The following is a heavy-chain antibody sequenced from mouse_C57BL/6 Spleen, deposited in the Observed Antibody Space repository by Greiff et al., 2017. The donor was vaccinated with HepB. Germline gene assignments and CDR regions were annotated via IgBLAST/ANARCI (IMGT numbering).Heavy chain of an antibody. CDR2: IDPNSGGT. V-gene: IGHV1-72*01. J-gene: IGHJ3*01. Sequence: QVHVKQPGAELVKPGASVKLSCKASGYTFTSYWMHWVKQRPGRGLEWIGRIDPNSGGTKYNEKFKSKATLTVDKPSSTAYMQLSSLTSEDSAVYYCARSGGSYGNYVEAWFAYWGQGTLVTVSA. CDR1: GYTFTSYW. CDR3: ARSGGSYGNYVEAWFAY. D-gene: IGHD2-1*01.